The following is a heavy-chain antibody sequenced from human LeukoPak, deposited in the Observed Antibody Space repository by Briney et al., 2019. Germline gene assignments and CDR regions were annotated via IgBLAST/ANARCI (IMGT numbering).Heavy chain of an antibody. J-gene: IGHJ5*02. CDR1: GFTFSSHS. V-gene: IGHV3-48*02. CDR2: ISGTGGAI. CDR3: ARVLGGGWWFDP. Sequence: GGSLRLSCAASGFTFSSHSMNWVRQAPGKGLEWLSYISGTGGAIYYADSVKGRFIISRDNAKNSLYLQMNSLRDEDTAVYYCARVLGGGWWFDPWGQGTLVSVSS. D-gene: IGHD3-16*01.